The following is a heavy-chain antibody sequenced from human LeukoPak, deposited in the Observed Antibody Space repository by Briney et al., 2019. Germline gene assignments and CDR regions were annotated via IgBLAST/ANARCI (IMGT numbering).Heavy chain of an antibody. D-gene: IGHD1-26*01. CDR2: IYSSGST. CDR1: GGSISSNY. V-gene: IGHV4-4*07. CDR3: ASRGEAGATAPGAFDI. J-gene: IGHJ3*02. Sequence: PSETLSLTCTVSGGSISSNYWSWIRQPAGKGLEWIGRIYSSGSTYYNPSLKSRVTMSVDTSKNQFSLKLSSVTAADTAVYYCASRGEAGATAPGAFDIWGQGTMVTVSS.